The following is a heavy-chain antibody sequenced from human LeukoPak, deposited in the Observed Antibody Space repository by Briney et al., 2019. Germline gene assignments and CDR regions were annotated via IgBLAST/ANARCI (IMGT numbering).Heavy chain of an antibody. CDR3: ARSKGYSYGYGRSYYYYYMDV. D-gene: IGHD5-18*01. CDR1: GFTFSSYA. J-gene: IGHJ6*03. Sequence: GGSLRLSCAASGFTFSSYAMHWVRQAPGKGLEWVAVISYDGSNKYYADSVKGRFTISRDNSKNTLYLQMNSLRAEDTAVYYCARSKGYSYGYGRSYYYYYMDVWGKGTTVTVSS. V-gene: IGHV3-30*04. CDR2: ISYDGSNK.